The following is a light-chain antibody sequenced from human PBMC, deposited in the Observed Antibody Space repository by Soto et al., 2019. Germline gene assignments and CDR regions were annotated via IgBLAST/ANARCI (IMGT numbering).Light chain of an antibody. CDR2: DAS. Sequence: EIVMTQSPATLSVSPGERATLSCRASQSVSSHLAWYQQRPGQAPSLLIYDASNRATGVPARFSGGGSGTDFTLTISSLEPEDFAVYYCQQRNDWRRGTFGQGTRLEIK. CDR3: QQRNDWRRGT. J-gene: IGKJ5*01. V-gene: IGKV3-11*01. CDR1: QSVSSH.